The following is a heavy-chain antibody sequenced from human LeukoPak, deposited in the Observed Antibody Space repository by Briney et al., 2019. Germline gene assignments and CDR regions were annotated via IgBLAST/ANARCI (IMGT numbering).Heavy chain of an antibody. D-gene: IGHD6-19*01. J-gene: IGHJ5*02. CDR2: IKKDGTET. CDR1: GFTFTNFW. CDR3: VREGGSDWYSGWFDP. Sequence: GGSLRLSCEASGFTFTNFWMSWVRQAPGKRPEWVANIKKDGTETKYVDSVRGRFTISRDNAKNSLFLQMNSLRAEETAVYYCVREGGSDWYSGWFDPWGQGTLVTVSS. V-gene: IGHV3-7*01.